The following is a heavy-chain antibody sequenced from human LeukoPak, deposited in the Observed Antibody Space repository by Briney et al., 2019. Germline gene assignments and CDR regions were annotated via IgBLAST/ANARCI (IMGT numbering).Heavy chain of an antibody. CDR1: GYTFTDYY. D-gene: IGHD2-2*01. Sequence: ASVKVSCKASGYTFTDYYMHWVRQAPGQGPEWMGRLSPNTGATDYAQKFQGRVTMTRDTSMRTAYMELSRLRSDDTAVYHCARSARDIIVVPSAPDYWGQGTLVTVSS. V-gene: IGHV1-2*06. J-gene: IGHJ4*02. CDR3: ARSARDIIVVPSAPDY. CDR2: LSPNTGAT.